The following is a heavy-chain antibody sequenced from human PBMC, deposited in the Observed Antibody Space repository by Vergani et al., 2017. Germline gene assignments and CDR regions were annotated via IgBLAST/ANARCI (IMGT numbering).Heavy chain of an antibody. D-gene: IGHD3-9*01. CDR3: ASHPRLRYCDWLLSRYGMDV. V-gene: IGHV3-11*05. CDR2: ISSSSSYT. Sequence: QVQLVESGGGLVKPGGSLRLSCAASGFTFSDYYMSWIRQAPGKGLEWVSYISSSSSYTNYADSVKGRFTISRDNAKNSLYLQRNSLRAEDTAVYYCASHPRLRYCDWLLSRYGMDVWGQGTTVTVSS. J-gene: IGHJ6*02. CDR1: GFTFSDYY.